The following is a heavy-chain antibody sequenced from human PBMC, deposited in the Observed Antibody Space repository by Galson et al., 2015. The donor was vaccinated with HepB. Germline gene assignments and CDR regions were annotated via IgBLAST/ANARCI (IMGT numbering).Heavy chain of an antibody. CDR2: INWNGGST. D-gene: IGHD1-1*01. V-gene: IGHV3-20*01. CDR1: GFTFDDYD. CDR3: ARGFPNESGDAFDI. Sequence: SLRLSCAASGFTFDDYDMSWVRQAPGKGLEWVSGINWNGGSTGYADSVKGRFTISRDNAKNSLYLQMNSLRAEDTALYHCARGFPNESGDAFDIWGQGTMVTVSS. J-gene: IGHJ3*02.